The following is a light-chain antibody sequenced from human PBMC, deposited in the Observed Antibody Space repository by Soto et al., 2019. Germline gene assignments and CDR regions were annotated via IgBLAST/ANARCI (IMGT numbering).Light chain of an antibody. Sequence: EIVMTQSPATLSVSLGDRVTLSCRASQFVRSNSAWYQQKPGQAPRLLIYDASNRATGIPARFTGSGSGTDFTLTISSLEPEDFAVYYCQQRSNWLFGQGTRLEIK. CDR2: DAS. CDR3: QQRSNWL. J-gene: IGKJ5*01. CDR1: QFVRSN. V-gene: IGKV3-11*01.